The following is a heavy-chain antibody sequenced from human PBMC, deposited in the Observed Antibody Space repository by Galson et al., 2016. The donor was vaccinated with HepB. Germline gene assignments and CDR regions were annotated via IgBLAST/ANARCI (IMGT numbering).Heavy chain of an antibody. J-gene: IGHJ6*03. CDR2: IYSGGST. CDR3: ARNKATARVWGHYYYYMDV. D-gene: IGHD3-16*01. CDR1: RFTVSSNY. V-gene: IGHV3-53*01. Sequence: SLRLSCAASRFTVSSNYLSWVRQAPGKGLEWVSVIYSGGSTYYADSVRGRFTISRDNSNNILYLQMNSLRAEDTAVYYCARNKATARVWGHYYYYMDVWGKGTTVTVSS.